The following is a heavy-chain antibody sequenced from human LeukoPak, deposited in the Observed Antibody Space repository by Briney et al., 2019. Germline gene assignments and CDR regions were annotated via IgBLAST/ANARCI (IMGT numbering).Heavy chain of an antibody. CDR2: INPNSGGT. CDR3: ARDLTRDFWSGYFLYYFDY. J-gene: IGHJ4*02. V-gene: IGHV1-2*02. CDR1: GYTFTGYY. D-gene: IGHD3-3*01. Sequence: ASVKVSCKASGYTFTGYYMHWVRQAPGQGLEWMGWINPNSGGTNYAQKFQGRVTMTRDTSISQAYMELSRLRSDDTAVYYCARDLTRDFWSGYFLYYFDYWGQGTLVTVSS.